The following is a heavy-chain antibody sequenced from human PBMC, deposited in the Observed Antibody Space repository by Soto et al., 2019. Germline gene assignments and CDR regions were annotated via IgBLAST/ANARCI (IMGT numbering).Heavy chain of an antibody. CDR2: IIPIFGTA. Sequence: QVQLVQSGAEVKKPGSSVKVSCKASGGTFSSYAISWVRQAPGQGLEWMGGIIPIFGTANYAQKFQGRVTITAGDSTSTALMELSSRRTADTAVDYCAAPRVGGYNSWGFDFWGQGTLVTVSS. D-gene: IGHD5-12*01. V-gene: IGHV1-69*12. J-gene: IGHJ4*02. CDR3: AAPRVGGYNSWGFDF. CDR1: GGTFSSYA.